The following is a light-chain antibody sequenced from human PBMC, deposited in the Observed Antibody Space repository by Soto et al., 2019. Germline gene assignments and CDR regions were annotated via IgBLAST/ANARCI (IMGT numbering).Light chain of an antibody. V-gene: IGKV1-39*01. CDR1: QTISNY. CDR3: QQSYSSLMYT. J-gene: IGKJ2*01. Sequence: DIPMTQSPSSLSASVGDRVTITCRASQTISNYLNWYQQKPGKAPRLLIFAASSLHTGVPSRFSGSGSGTDFTLTISRLQREDFATYYCQQSYSSLMYTFGQGTKLEI. CDR2: AAS.